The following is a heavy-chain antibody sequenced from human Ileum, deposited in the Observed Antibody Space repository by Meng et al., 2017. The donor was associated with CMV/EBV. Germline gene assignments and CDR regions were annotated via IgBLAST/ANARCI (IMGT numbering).Heavy chain of an antibody. V-gene: IGHV6-1*01. D-gene: IGHD1-1*01. J-gene: IGHJ4*02. CDR2: TYYRSKWYY. CDR3: ANGKYFFDY. CDR1: GDSVSSNSAS. Sequence: TCAISGDSVSSNSASWSWLRQSPSRGLEWLVRTYYRSKWYYDYAVSVKSRITIDPDTSKNQFSLHLNSVTPDDTAVYYCANGKYFFDYWGQGTLVTVSS.